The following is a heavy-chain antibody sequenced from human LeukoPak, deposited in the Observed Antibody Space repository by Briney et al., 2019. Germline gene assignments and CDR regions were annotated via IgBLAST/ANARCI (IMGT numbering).Heavy chain of an antibody. D-gene: IGHD3-22*01. CDR3: AREPYYDSSGYYPGGDDGAFDI. Sequence: ASVKVSCKASGYTFTSYAMNWVRQAPGQGLEWMGWINTNTWNPTYAQGFTGRFVFSLDTSVSTAYLQISSLKAEDTVVYYCAREPYYDSSGYYPGGDDGAFDIWGQGTMVTVSS. CDR1: GYTFTSYA. CDR2: INTNTWNP. V-gene: IGHV7-4-1*02. J-gene: IGHJ3*02.